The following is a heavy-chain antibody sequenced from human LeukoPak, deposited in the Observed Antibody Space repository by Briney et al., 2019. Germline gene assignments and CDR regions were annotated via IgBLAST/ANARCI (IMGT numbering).Heavy chain of an antibody. CDR1: GGSISGFY. Sequence: PSETLSLTCIVSGGSISGFYWTWIRQPPGRGLEWIGYIYYSGSTNYNPSLKSRVIMSVDTSNNEFSLKLNSVTAADTAVYYCARYNYGQYYFDYWGQGTLVTVSS. CDR3: ARYNYGQYYFDY. CDR2: IYYSGST. V-gene: IGHV4-59*01. J-gene: IGHJ4*02. D-gene: IGHD5-18*01.